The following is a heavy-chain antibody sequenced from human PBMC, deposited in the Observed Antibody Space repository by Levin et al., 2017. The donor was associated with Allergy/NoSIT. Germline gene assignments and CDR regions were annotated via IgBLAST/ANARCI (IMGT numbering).Heavy chain of an antibody. Sequence: LRLSCSVSGVSIRGSGAYWSWIRQSAGKGLEWIGRIDATGSTKYNPSLQSRVTISVDTSKNQFSLRLNSVTASDTAVYYCTKEGAATGGDWGQGLLVTVSS. J-gene: IGHJ4*02. V-gene: IGHV4-61*02. CDR3: TKEGAATGGD. D-gene: IGHD3-16*01. CDR1: GVSIRGSGAY. CDR2: IDATGST.